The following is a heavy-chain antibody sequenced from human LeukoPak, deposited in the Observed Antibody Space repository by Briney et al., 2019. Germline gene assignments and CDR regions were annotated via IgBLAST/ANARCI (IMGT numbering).Heavy chain of an antibody. CDR2: ISYDGSVK. J-gene: IGHJ5*02. D-gene: IGHD3-9*01. CDR3: ARAVDKDNWFDP. CDR1: GFTFTSYA. Sequence: GGSLRLSCAASGFTFTSYAMHWVRQAPGKGLEWVALISYDGSVKYYADSVKGRFTISRDNSKNTLYLQMNSLRAADTAVYYCARAVDKDNWFDPWGQGTLVTVSS. V-gene: IGHV3-30*04.